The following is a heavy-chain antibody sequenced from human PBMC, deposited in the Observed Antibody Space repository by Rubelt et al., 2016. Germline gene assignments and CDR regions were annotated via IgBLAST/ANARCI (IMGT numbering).Heavy chain of an antibody. J-gene: IGHJ5*02. CDR2: IDYSGST. CDR3: ARRGSRGAYPT. Sequence: GPGLVKPSETLSLTCTVSVGSISSYYWSWIRQPPGKGLEWIGCIDYSGSTNCNPSLKSRVTIAVDTSKNQFSLKLSSVTAADTAVYYCARRGSRGAYPTWGQGTLVTVSS. D-gene: IGHD3-10*01. V-gene: IGHV4-59*08. CDR1: VGSISSYY.